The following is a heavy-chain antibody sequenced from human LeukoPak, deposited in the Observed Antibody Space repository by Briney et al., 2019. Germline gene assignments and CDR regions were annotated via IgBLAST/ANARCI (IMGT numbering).Heavy chain of an antibody. J-gene: IGHJ5*02. CDR2: IYTSGST. D-gene: IGHD1-1*01. CDR1: GGSISSYY. Sequence: SETLSLTCTVSGGSISSYYWSRIRQPAGKGLEWIGRIYTSGSTNYNPSLKSRVTMSVDTSKNQFSLKLSSVTAADTAVYYCARDAVPVQLERRVAQYNWFDPWGQGTLVTVSS. CDR3: ARDAVPVQLERRVAQYNWFDP. V-gene: IGHV4-4*07.